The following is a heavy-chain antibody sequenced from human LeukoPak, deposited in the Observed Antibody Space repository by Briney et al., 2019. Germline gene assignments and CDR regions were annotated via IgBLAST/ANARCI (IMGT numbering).Heavy chain of an antibody. CDR1: GGSFSGYY. V-gene: IGHV4-34*01. CDR2: INHSGST. Sequence: SETLSLTCAVSGGSFSGYYWSWIREPPGHGLKWIGEINHSGSTNYNPSLKSRVTISVDTSKNQFSLKLSSVTAADTAVYYCARDKGYCSGGSCFFDYWGQGTLVTVSS. J-gene: IGHJ4*02. CDR3: ARDKGYCSGGSCFFDY. D-gene: IGHD2-15*01.